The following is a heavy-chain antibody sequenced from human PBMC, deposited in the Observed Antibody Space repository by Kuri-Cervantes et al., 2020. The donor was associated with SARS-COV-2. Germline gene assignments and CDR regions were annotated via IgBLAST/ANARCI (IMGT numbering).Heavy chain of an antibody. Sequence: SVKVSCKASGGTFSSYAISWVRQAPGQGLEWMGGIIPILGIANYAQKFQGRVTITADKSTSTAYMELSSLRSEDTAVYYCATRKGRDGYNGPWDYWGQGTLVTASS. CDR1: GGTFSSYA. V-gene: IGHV1-69*10. D-gene: IGHD5-24*01. J-gene: IGHJ4*02. CDR3: ATRKGRDGYNGPWDY. CDR2: IIPILGIA.